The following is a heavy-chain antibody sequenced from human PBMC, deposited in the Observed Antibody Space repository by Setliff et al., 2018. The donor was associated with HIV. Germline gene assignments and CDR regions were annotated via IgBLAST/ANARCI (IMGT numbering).Heavy chain of an antibody. V-gene: IGHV1-69*06. CDR3: ATRPRIAARPFDY. J-gene: IGHJ4*02. Sequence: SVKVSCKASGGTLDKYVINWVRQAPGQGLEWMGGMSPILGRPEYTQKFLGRITITADRSTRTDYMELRGLRFEDTAMYYCATRPRIAARPFDYWGQGMLVTISS. CDR1: GGTLDKYV. D-gene: IGHD6-6*01. CDR2: MSPILGRP.